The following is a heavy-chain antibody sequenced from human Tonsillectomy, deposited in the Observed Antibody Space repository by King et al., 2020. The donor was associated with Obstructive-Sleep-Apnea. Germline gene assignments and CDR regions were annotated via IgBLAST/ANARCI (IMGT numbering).Heavy chain of an antibody. J-gene: IGHJ4*02. CDR1: GGSISSYY. V-gene: IGHV4-59*08. CDR3: ATHGVDDSSGYPLDY. Sequence: QLQESGPGLVKPSETLSLTCTVSGGSISSYYWSWIRQPPGKGLEWIGYIYYSGSTNYNPSLKSRVTISVDTSKTQFSLKLSSVTAADTAVYYCATHGVDDSSGYPLDYWGQGTLLTVSS. D-gene: IGHD3-22*01. CDR2: IYYSGST.